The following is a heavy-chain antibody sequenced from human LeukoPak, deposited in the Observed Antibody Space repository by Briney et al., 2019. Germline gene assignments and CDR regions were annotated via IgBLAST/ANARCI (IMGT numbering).Heavy chain of an antibody. CDR2: ISSSGSTI. CDR1: GFTFSSYE. V-gene: IGHV3-48*03. CDR3: AKDDAWLRFGE. J-gene: IGHJ4*02. D-gene: IGHD3-10*01. Sequence: GGSLRLSCAASGFTFSSYEMNWDRQATGKGLEWVSYISSSGSTIYYADSVKGRFTTSRDNSKNTLYLEVISLTAEDTAVYYCAKDDAWLRFGEWSQGTLVTVSS.